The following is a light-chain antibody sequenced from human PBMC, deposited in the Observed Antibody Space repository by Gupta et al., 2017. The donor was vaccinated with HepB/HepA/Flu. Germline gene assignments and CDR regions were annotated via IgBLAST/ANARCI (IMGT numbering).Light chain of an antibody. CDR1: QSVLYRSNNKKY. CDR2: GAS. CDR3: QQDDTTPLT. V-gene: IGKV4-1*01. J-gene: IGKJ4*01. Sequence: DIVMTQSPDSLAVSLGERATINCKSSQSVLYRSNNKKYLAWYQQKPGQPPKLLIYGASTRESGVPDRFSGSGSGTDFTLTISSLQAEDVAVYYCQQDDTTPLTFGGGTEVEIK.